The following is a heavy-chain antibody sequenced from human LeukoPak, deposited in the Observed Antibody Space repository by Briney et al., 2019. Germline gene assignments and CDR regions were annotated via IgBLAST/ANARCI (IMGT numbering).Heavy chain of an antibody. CDR1: GFTVSSNY. D-gene: IGHD6-13*01. Sequence: GGSLRLSCAASGFTVSSNYMSWVRQAPGKGLEWVSYISSSGSTIYYADSVKGRFTISRDNAKNPLYLQMNSLRAEDTAVYYCARWGSSPDWFDPWGQGTLVTVSS. CDR3: ARWGSSPDWFDP. V-gene: IGHV3-11*01. J-gene: IGHJ5*02. CDR2: ISSSGSTI.